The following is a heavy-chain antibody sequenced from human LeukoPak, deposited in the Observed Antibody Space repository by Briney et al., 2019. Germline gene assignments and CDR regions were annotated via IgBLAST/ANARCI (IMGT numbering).Heavy chain of an antibody. D-gene: IGHD3-10*01. Sequence: SETLSLTCTVSGYSISSGSGYYWGWIRQPPGKGLEWIGSIHHSGSTYNNPSLKSRVTISVDTSKTQFSLRLSSVTAADTAVYYCARGQYYASESFPLHYWGQGTLVTVSS. V-gene: IGHV4-38-2*02. CDR3: ARGQYYASESFPLHY. CDR1: GYSISSGSGYY. J-gene: IGHJ4*02. CDR2: IHHSGST.